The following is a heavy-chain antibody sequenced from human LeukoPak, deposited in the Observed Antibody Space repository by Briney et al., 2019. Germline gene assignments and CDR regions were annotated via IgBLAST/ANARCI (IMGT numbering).Heavy chain of an antibody. Sequence: GGSLRLSCAASGFTFSSYGMHWVRQAPGKGLEWVAVISYDGSNKYYADSVKGRFTISRDNSKNTLYLQMNSLRAEDTAVYYCATSLGYSSGWYPLAFDYWGQGTLVTVSS. J-gene: IGHJ4*02. CDR2: ISYDGSNK. CDR3: ATSLGYSSGWYPLAFDY. D-gene: IGHD6-19*01. V-gene: IGHV3-30*03. CDR1: GFTFSSYG.